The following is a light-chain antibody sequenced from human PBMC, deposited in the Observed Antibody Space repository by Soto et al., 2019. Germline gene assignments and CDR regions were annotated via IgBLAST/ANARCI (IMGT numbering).Light chain of an antibody. Sequence: QSALTQPASVSGSPGQSMTISCTGTSSDVGSGNFVSWFQQHPGKAPKLMIYEVTNRPSGVSYRFSGFKSGNTASLTISGLQAEDEADYYCSSFTTTNTWVFGGGTKLTVL. CDR1: SSDVGSGNF. CDR3: SSFTTTNTWV. J-gene: IGLJ3*02. CDR2: EVT. V-gene: IGLV2-14*01.